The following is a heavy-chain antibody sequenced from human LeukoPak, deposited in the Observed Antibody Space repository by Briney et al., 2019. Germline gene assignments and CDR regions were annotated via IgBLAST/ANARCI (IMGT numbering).Heavy chain of an antibody. CDR2: IRSKAESYAT. CDR3: AREALEWSPPDI. D-gene: IGHD3-3*01. V-gene: IGHV3-73*01. J-gene: IGHJ3*02. Sequence: GGSLRLSCAASGFTFSGSAMHWVRQASGKGLEWVGRIRSKAESYATAYVASVKGRFTISRDDSKNTAYLQMNNMRTEDTAVYYCAREALEWSPPDIWGQGTTVTVSS. CDR1: GFTFSGSA.